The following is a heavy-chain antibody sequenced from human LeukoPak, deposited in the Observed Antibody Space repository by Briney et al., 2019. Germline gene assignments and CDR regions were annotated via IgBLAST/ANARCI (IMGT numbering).Heavy chain of an antibody. Sequence: PSETLSLTCAVYGGSFSGYYWSWIRQPPGKGLEWIGEINHSGSTNYNPSLKSRVTISVDTSKNQFSLKLSSVTAADTAVYYCARLHLGYYGSGSYGSNWFDPWGQGTLVTVSS. D-gene: IGHD3-10*01. CDR3: ARLHLGYYGSGSYGSNWFDP. CDR2: INHSGST. CDR1: GGSFSGYY. V-gene: IGHV4-34*01. J-gene: IGHJ5*02.